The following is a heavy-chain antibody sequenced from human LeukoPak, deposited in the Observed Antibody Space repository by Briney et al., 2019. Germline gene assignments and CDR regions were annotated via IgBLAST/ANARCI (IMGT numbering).Heavy chain of an antibody. J-gene: IGHJ4*02. CDR1: GYTFTGYY. CDR3: ARERVDSSPFFDY. CDR2: INPNSGGT. D-gene: IGHD3-22*01. V-gene: IGHV1-2*02. Sequence: ASVKVSCKASGYTFTGYYMHWVRQAPGQGLEWMGWINPNSGGTNYAQKFQGRVTMTRDTSISTAYMELSRLRSDDTAVYYCARERVDSSPFFDYWGQGTLVTVSS.